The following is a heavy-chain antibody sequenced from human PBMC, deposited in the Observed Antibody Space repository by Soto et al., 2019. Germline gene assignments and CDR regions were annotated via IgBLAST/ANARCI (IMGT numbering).Heavy chain of an antibody. D-gene: IGHD3-16*01. CDR2: INHSGST. J-gene: IGHJ6*02. Sequence: PSETLSLTCAVYGGSFSGYQWSWIRHAPGKGLEWIGEINHSGSTNYSPSLKSRVTISIDTSKNQFSLMLSSVTAADTAMYYCARYGEVTPRRYGMDVWGQGTTVTVSS. CDR3: ARYGEVTPRRYGMDV. V-gene: IGHV4-34*01. CDR1: GGSFSGYQ.